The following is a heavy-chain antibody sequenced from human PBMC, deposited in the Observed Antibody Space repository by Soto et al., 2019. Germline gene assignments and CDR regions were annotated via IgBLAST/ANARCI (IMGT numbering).Heavy chain of an antibody. D-gene: IGHD2-15*01. V-gene: IGHV3-48*01. CDR1: GFTFSSYS. CDR3: ARDSRYCSGGSCYEAQNWFDP. Sequence: GGSLRLSCAASGFTFSSYSMNWVRQAPGKGLEWVSYISSSSSTIYYADSVKGRFTISRDNAKNSLYLQRNSLRAEDTAVYYCARDSRYCSGGSCYEAQNWFDPWGQGTLVTVSS. J-gene: IGHJ5*02. CDR2: ISSSSSTI.